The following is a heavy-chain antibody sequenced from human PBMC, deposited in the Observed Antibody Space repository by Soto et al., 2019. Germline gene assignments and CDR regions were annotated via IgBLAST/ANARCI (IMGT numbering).Heavy chain of an antibody. Sequence: PGGSLRLSCAASGFTFSSYGMHWVRQAPGKGLEWVAVISYDGSNKYYADSVKGRFTISRDNSKNTLYLQMNSLRAEDTAVYYCAKDSPNDHGGNCFDYWGQGTLVTVSS. V-gene: IGHV3-30*18. CDR3: AKDSPNDHGGNCFDY. CDR2: ISYDGSNK. D-gene: IGHD2-15*01. CDR1: GFTFSSYG. J-gene: IGHJ4*02.